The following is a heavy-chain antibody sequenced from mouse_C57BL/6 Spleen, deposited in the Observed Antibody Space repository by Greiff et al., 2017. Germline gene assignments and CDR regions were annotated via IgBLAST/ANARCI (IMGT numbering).Heavy chain of an antibody. V-gene: IGHV1-54*01. Sequence: VQLQQSGAELVRPGTSVKVSCKASGYAFTNYLIEWVKQRPGQGLEWIGVINPGSGGTNYNEKFKGKATLTADKSSSTADMQLSSLTSEDSAVYFCARDYYGSSYEWYFDVWGTGTTVTVSS. CDR3: ARDYYGSSYEWYFDV. D-gene: IGHD1-1*01. CDR1: GYAFTNYL. J-gene: IGHJ1*03. CDR2: INPGSGGT.